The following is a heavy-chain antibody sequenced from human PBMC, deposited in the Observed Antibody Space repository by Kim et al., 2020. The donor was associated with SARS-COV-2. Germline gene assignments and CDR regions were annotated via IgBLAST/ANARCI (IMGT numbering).Heavy chain of an antibody. J-gene: IGHJ4*02. Sequence: GGSLRLSCAASGFTFSSYGMHWVCQAPGKGLEWVAVIWYDGSNKYYADSVKGRFTISRDNSKNTLYLQMNSLRAEDTAVYYCARDGLGLAAAIDYWGQGTLVTVSS. CDR3: ARDGLGLAAAIDY. CDR2: IWYDGSNK. CDR1: GFTFSSYG. V-gene: IGHV3-33*01. D-gene: IGHD6-13*01.